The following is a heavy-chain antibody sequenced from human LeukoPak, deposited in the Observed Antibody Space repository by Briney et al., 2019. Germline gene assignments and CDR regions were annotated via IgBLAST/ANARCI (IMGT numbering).Heavy chain of an antibody. CDR2: IGSTAI. CDR3: ARDGPPAGAGDFDY. D-gene: IGHD3-10*01. V-gene: IGHV3-48*01. CDR1: GFTVSTHS. J-gene: IGHJ4*02. Sequence: PGGSLRLSCAASGFTVSTHSMGWVRQAPGQGLEWVSYIGSTAIYAGSVRGRFTISRDNAENSLYLQMNSLRAEDTAVYYCARDGPPAGAGDFDYWGQGTPVTVSS.